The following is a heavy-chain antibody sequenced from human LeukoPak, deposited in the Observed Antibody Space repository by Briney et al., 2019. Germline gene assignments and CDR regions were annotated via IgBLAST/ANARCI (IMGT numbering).Heavy chain of an antibody. Sequence: ASVKVSCKASGYTFTSYDINWVRQATGQGLEWMGWMNPNSGNTGYAQKFQGRVTITRNTSTSTAYMELSSLRSEDTAVYYCARGRPSGWYKEHFDYWGQGTLVTVSS. CDR3: ARGRPSGWYKEHFDY. CDR2: MNPNSGNT. D-gene: IGHD6-19*01. V-gene: IGHV1-8*03. J-gene: IGHJ4*02. CDR1: GYTFTSYD.